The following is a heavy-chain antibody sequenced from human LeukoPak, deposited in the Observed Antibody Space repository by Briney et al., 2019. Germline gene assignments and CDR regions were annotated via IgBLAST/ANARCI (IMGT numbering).Heavy chain of an antibody. CDR3: AKLLGNSGHVDY. CDR1: GFTFSSYA. J-gene: IGHJ4*02. D-gene: IGHD4-23*01. Sequence: GGSLRLSCAVSGFTFSSYAMSWVRQAPGKGLEWVSAISGSGGSTYYADSVKGRFTISRDNSKNTLYLQMNSLRAEDTAVYYCAKLLGNSGHVDYWGQGTLVTVSS. V-gene: IGHV3-23*01. CDR2: ISGSGGST.